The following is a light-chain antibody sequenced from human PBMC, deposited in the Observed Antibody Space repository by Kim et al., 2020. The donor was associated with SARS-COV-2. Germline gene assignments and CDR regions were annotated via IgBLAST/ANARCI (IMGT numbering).Light chain of an antibody. CDR2: AAS. CDR3: QQSDITPYT. Sequence: DIQMTQSPSSLSASVGDRVTITCRASRSIGNHLNWYQQRPEKAPNLLIYAASNLQTGVSSRFSGSESGTDFTLSIRNLQPEDSATYYCQQSDITPYTFGQGTKLEI. V-gene: IGKV1-39*01. CDR1: RSIGNH. J-gene: IGKJ2*01.